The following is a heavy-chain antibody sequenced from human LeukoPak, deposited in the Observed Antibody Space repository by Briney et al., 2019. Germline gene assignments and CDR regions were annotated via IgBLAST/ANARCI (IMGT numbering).Heavy chain of an antibody. CDR1: GGSFSGYY. J-gene: IGHJ4*02. V-gene: IGHV4-34*01. CDR2: INHSGST. CDR3: AADSSSRDY. D-gene: IGHD6-6*01. Sequence: NSSETLSLTCAVYGGSFSGYYWSWLRQPPGKGLEWIGEINHSGSTNYNPSLTSRVTISVDTSKNQFSLKLSSVTAADTAVYYCAADSSSRDYWGQGTLVTVSS.